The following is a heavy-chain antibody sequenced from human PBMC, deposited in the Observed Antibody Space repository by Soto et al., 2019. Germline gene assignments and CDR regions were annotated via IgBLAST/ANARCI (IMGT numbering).Heavy chain of an antibody. V-gene: IGHV1-46*03. D-gene: IGHD5-12*01. CDR2: IYPSGGST. J-gene: IGHJ4*02. CDR3: DSPYNNGYYWDY. CDR1: GYTFSRHY. Sequence: QVQLVQSGAEVKKPGASVKVSCKASGYTFSRHYMHWVRQAPGQGLEWVGRIYPSGGSTSNAQKCQGRVTVTRDTSASTVYMELSSLRSEDAAMYFRDSPYNNGYYWDYWGKGNLVTVSS.